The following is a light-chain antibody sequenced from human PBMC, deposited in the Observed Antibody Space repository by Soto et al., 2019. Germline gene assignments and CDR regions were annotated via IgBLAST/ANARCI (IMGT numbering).Light chain of an antibody. CDR3: QQYNNWLIT. CDR2: GAS. V-gene: IGKV3-15*01. CDR1: QSVSSN. J-gene: IGKJ3*01. Sequence: EIVMTQSPATLSVSPGERATLSCRASQSVSSNLAWYQQKPGQAPRLLIYGASTRATGIPARFSGSGSGTEFTLTISSLQSEDFAVYDCQQYNNWLITFGPGTKVYIK.